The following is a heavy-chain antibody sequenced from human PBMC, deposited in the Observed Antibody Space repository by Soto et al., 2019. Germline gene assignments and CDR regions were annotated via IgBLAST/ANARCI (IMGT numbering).Heavy chain of an antibody. J-gene: IGHJ4*02. CDR1: GFTFSSYS. CDR3: ARGRPYYDSSGYLDY. D-gene: IGHD3-22*01. V-gene: IGHV3-48*02. Sequence: XGSLRLSCAASGFTFSSYSMNWVRQAPGKGLEWVSYISSSSSTIYYADSVKGRFTISRDNAKNSLYLQMNSLRDEDTAVYYCARGRPYYDSSGYLDYWGQGTLVTVSS. CDR2: ISSSSSTI.